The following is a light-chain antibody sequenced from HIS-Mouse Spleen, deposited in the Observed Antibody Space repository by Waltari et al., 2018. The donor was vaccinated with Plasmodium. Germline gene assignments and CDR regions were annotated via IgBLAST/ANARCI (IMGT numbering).Light chain of an antibody. J-gene: IGLJ3*02. CDR1: SDINVGSYT. Sequence: QPVLTQPPSSSASPGESARLTCTLPSDINVGSYTIYWYQPNPGSPPRYLLYYSSDSDKGQGSGVPSRFSGSKDASANTGILLISGLQSEDEADYYCMIWPSNASGVFGGGTKLTVL. CDR3: MIWPSNASGV. CDR2: YSSDSDK. V-gene: IGLV5-37*01.